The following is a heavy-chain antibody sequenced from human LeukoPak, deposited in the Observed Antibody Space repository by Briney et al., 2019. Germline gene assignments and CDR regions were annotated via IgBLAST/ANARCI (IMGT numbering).Heavy chain of an antibody. CDR3: AKSSYYDASGYYREYYFDS. D-gene: IGHD3-22*01. J-gene: IGHJ4*02. CDR1: GFTFSSYG. CDR2: ISGSGGST. V-gene: IGHV3-23*01. Sequence: GRSLRLSCAASGFTFSSYGMHWVRQAPGKGLEWVSSISGSGGSTHYVDSVKGRFTISRDKTKNTLYLQMNSLRAEDTAVYYCAKSSYYDASGYYREYYFDSWGQGTLVTVSS.